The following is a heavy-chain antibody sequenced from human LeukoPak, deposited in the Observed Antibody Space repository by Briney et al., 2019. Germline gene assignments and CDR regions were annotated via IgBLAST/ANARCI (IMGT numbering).Heavy chain of an antibody. CDR1: GYTFTYYY. D-gene: IGHD2-21*02. V-gene: IGHV1-2*02. CDR3: ARGPVTATDY. J-gene: IGHJ4*02. CDR2: INPKSGGT. Sequence: ASVKVSCKASGYTFTYYYMHWVRQAPGQGLEWMGWINPKSGGTNYAQKFQGRVTMTRDTSISTVYMELSSLRSDDTAVYYCARGPVTATDYRGQGTLVTVSS.